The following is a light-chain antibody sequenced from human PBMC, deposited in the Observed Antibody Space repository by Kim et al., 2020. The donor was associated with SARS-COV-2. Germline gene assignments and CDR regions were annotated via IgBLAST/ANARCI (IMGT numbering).Light chain of an antibody. CDR3: QQYNNWPHMYT. V-gene: IGKV3-15*01. CDR1: QSVSSN. Sequence: SPGERATRSCRASQSVSSNLAWYQQKPGQAPRLLIYGASTRATGIPARFSGSGSGTEFTLTISSLQSEDFAVYYCQQYNNWPHMYTFGQGTKLEIK. J-gene: IGKJ2*01. CDR2: GAS.